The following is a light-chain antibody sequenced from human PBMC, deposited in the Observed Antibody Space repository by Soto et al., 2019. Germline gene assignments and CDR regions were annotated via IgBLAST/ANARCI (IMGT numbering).Light chain of an antibody. CDR1: SGDVGAYNF. Sequence: QSALTQPASVSGSPGQSITISCTGTSGDVGAYNFVSWYQQRPGRAPKLMIYEVNNRPSGVSNRFSGSKSGNTASLTISGLQTEDEADYYCSSYSSSSALLVFGTGTKVTVL. CDR2: EVN. CDR3: SSYSSSSALLV. V-gene: IGLV2-14*01. J-gene: IGLJ1*01.